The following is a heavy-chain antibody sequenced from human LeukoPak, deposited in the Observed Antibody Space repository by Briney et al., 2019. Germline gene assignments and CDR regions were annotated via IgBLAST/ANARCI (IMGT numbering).Heavy chain of an antibody. CDR1: SGSFSGYY. Sequence: SETLSLTCAVYSGSFSGYYWSWIRQPPGKGLEWIGEINHSGSTNYNPSLKSRVTISVDTSKNQFSLKLSSVTAADTAVYYCARGLPYYYGSGTYYFTRFDYWGQGTLVTVSS. D-gene: IGHD3-10*01. V-gene: IGHV4-34*01. J-gene: IGHJ4*02. CDR3: ARGLPYYYGSGTYYFTRFDY. CDR2: INHSGST.